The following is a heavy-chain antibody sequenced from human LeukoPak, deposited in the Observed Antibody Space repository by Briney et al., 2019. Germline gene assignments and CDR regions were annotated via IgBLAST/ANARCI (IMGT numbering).Heavy chain of an antibody. CDR3: ARDLNWGDSSL. CDR1: GFTFSSYA. Sequence: GRSLRLSCAASGFTFSSYAMHWVRQAPGKGLEWVAVISYDGSNKYYADSVKGRFTISRDNSKKTLYLQMNSLRAEDTAVYYCARDLNWGDSSLWGQGTLVTVSS. J-gene: IGHJ4*02. V-gene: IGHV3-30-3*01. D-gene: IGHD7-27*01. CDR2: ISYDGSNK.